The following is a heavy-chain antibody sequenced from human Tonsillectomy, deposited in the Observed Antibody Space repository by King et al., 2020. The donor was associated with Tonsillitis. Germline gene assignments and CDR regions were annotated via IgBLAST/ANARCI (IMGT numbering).Heavy chain of an antibody. CDR2: IYPGDSDT. D-gene: IGHD3-10*01. V-gene: IGHV5-51*01. J-gene: IGHJ5*02. CDR1: GYNFNNYW. CDR3: ARGRPLVRGEHWFDP. Sequence: QLVQSGVEVKKPGESLKISCKGSGYNFNNYWIGWVRQMPGKGLECMGIIYPGDSDTRYSPSFQGQVTNSADKSISTAYLHWRSLKASDTAMYYCARGRPLVRGEHWFDPWGQGTLVTVSS.